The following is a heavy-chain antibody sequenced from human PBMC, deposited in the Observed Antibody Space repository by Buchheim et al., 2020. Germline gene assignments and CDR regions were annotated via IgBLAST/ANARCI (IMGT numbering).Heavy chain of an antibody. J-gene: IGHJ5*01. Sequence: QVQLQESGPGLVKPSQTLSLTCVVSGDSICRGGYSWTWIRQAPGKGLEWIGYIYYSGSAYYSPSLKSRVTMSVNTSDNQFSLRLASVTSADTAIYFCARDPGGYGYDSWGQG. CDR3: ARDPGGYGYDS. CDR2: IYYSGSA. V-gene: IGHV4-30-4*07. CDR1: GDSICRGGYS. D-gene: IGHD2-15*01.